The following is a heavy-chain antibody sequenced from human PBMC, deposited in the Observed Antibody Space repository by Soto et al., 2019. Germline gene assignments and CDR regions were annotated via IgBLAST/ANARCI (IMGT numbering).Heavy chain of an antibody. CDR2: IYYIGST. D-gene: IGHD3-3*01. J-gene: IGHJ5*02. V-gene: IGHV4-59*01. CDR3: AGHYYDFWSGYYEDNWFDP. CDR1: GGSISSYY. Sequence: PSETLSLTCTVSGGSISSYYWSWIRQPPGKGLEWIGYIYYIGSTYYNSSLKSRVTISVDTSKNLFSLKLSSVTAADTAVYYCAGHYYDFWSGYYEDNWFDPWGQGTLVTVSS.